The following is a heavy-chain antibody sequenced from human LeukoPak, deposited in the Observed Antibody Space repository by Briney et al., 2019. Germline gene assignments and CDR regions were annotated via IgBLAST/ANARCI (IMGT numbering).Heavy chain of an antibody. J-gene: IGHJ5*02. CDR1: GGSISSYY. CDR3: ARVRGYSYGYGADH. CDR2: IYYSGST. D-gene: IGHD5-18*01. Sequence: SETLSLTCTVSGGSISSYYWSWIRQPPGKGLEWIGYIYYSGSTNYNPSLKSRVTISVDTSKNQFSLKLSSVTAADPAVYYCARVRGYSYGYGADHWGQGTLVPVSS. V-gene: IGHV4-59*01.